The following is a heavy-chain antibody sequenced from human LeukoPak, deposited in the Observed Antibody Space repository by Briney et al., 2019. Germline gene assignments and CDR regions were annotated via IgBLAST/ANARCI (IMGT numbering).Heavy chain of an antibody. V-gene: IGHV3-30*02. D-gene: IGHD3-22*01. Sequence: GGSLRLSCAASGFTFSNYAIHWVRQAPGKGLEWVAFIRYDGSNKYYADSVKGRFTISRDNSKNTLYLQMNSLRAEDTAVYYCAKDSYYYDSSGYYYTFDYWGQGTLVTVSS. CDR1: GFTFSNYA. CDR3: AKDSYYYDSSGYYYTFDY. J-gene: IGHJ4*02. CDR2: IRYDGSNK.